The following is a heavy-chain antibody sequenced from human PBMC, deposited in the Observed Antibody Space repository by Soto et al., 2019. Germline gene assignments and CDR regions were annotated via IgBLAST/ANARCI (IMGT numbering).Heavy chain of an antibody. CDR3: ASAIRDQLLPDY. J-gene: IGHJ4*02. CDR1: GYTFTSYD. Sequence: QVQLVQSGAEVRKPGASVKVSCRASGYTFTSYDIGWVRQATGQGLEWMGWMNPNSANTGYAQKFQGRVTMTGDTTISTAYMELNSLTSEDTAVYYCASAIRDQLLPDYWGQGTLVTVSS. D-gene: IGHD2-15*01. CDR2: MNPNSANT. V-gene: IGHV1-8*01.